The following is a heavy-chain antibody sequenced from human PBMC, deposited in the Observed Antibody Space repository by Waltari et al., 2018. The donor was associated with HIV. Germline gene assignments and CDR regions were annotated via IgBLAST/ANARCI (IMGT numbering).Heavy chain of an antibody. V-gene: IGHV3-7*01. CDR1: GFTFSGSW. CDR2: MKEDGSEK. D-gene: IGHD1-7*01. CDR3: ARFTFTATMDD. J-gene: IGHJ4*02. Sequence: EVQLVESGGGLVQPGGSLRLTCAASGFTFSGSWMTWVSQAPGKGLERVATMKEDGSEKYYVDSVKGGFTISRDSAENSLYLQMSSLRAEDTSVYYCARFTFTATMDDWGQGALVTVSS.